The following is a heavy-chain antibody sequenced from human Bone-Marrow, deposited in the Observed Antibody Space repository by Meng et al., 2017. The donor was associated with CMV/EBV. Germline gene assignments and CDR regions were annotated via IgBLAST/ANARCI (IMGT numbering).Heavy chain of an antibody. V-gene: IGHV3-21*01. Sequence: GGSLRLSCAASGFTFSSYSMNWVRQAPGKGLEWVSSISSSSSYIYYADSVKGRFTISRDNSKNTLYLQMNSLRAEDTAVYYCARAPLYGSGSYGSYGMDVWGQGTTVTVSS. D-gene: IGHD3-10*01. CDR3: ARAPLYGSGSYGSYGMDV. CDR2: ISSSSSYI. CDR1: GFTFSSYS. J-gene: IGHJ6*01.